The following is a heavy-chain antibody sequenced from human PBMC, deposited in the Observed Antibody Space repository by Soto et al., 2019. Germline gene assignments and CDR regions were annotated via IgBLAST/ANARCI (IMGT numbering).Heavy chain of an antibody. D-gene: IGHD2-21*01. CDR1: GYTFTTYT. J-gene: IGHJ4*02. CDR3: VREAGGEFDY. V-gene: IGHV1-3*01. CDR2: INAGSGGT. Sequence: ASVKVSCKTSGYTFTTYTMQWVRQAPGQGLEWMGWINAGSGGTRYSQKFQDRVIITRDTSASIAYMEVSSLRYEDTAVYYCVREAGGEFDYWGQGTPVTVSS.